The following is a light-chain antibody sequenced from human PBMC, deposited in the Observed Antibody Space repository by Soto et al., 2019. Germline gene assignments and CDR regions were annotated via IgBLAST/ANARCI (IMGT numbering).Light chain of an antibody. CDR1: QSISGY. Sequence: DIQMTQSPYSLSASIGDRVTITCRASQSISGYLNWYQQRPGKAPKLLIYAAFTLQSGVPSRFSGSGSGTDFTLTISSLQPEDFATYYCQQSYIFGPGAKVDIK. CDR3: QQSYI. J-gene: IGKJ3*01. V-gene: IGKV1-39*01. CDR2: AAF.